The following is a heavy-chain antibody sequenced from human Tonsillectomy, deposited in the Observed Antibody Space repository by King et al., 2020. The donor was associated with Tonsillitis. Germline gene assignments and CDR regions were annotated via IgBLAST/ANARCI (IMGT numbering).Heavy chain of an antibody. D-gene: IGHD3-3*01. Sequence: VQLQQWGEGLLKPSETLSLTCAVYGESFSTYYWSWIRQPPGKGLEWIGEINQSGSTNYNPSLKSRVTISVDTSKNQFSLKLSSVTAADTAVYYCARVTRFPDAFDIWGQGTMVTVSS. CDR1: GESFSTYY. J-gene: IGHJ3*02. V-gene: IGHV4-34*01. CDR2: INQSGST. CDR3: ARVTRFPDAFDI.